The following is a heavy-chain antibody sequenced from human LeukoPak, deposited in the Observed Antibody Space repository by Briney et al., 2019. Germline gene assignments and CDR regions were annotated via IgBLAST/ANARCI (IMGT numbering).Heavy chain of an antibody. V-gene: IGHV3-23*01. CDR3: AKSSCSSPFCNVGAWFDP. Sequence: GGSLRLSCAAPGFTFSSYAMSWVRQSPGKGLEWVSTVSSRSGSTYYADSVKGRFTISRDNSKNTLDLQMSSLRAEGTAVYYCAKSSCSSPFCNVGAWFDPWGQGTLVTVSS. CDR1: GFTFSSYA. D-gene: IGHD2-2*01. J-gene: IGHJ5*02. CDR2: VSSRSGST.